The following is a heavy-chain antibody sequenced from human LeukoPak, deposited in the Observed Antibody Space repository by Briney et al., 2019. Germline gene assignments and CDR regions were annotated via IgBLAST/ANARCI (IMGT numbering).Heavy chain of an antibody. CDR1: GGSISSYY. Sequence: PSETLSLTCTVSGGSISSYYWSWIRQPAGKGLEWIGRIYTSGSTNYNPSLRSRVTMSVDTSKNQFSLKLSSVTAADTAVYYYARDYGYSSGWFPNWFDPWGQGTLVTVSS. CDR3: ARDYGYSSGWFPNWFDP. V-gene: IGHV4-4*07. J-gene: IGHJ5*02. CDR2: IYTSGST. D-gene: IGHD6-19*01.